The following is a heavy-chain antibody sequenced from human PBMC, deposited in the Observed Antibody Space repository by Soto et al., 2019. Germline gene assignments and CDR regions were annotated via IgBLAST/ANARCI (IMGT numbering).Heavy chain of an antibody. CDR3: ARETQYYDILTGYYRFPYYYGMDV. D-gene: IGHD3-9*01. Sequence: EVQLVESGGGLVKPGGSLRLSCAASGFTFSSYSMNWVRQAPGKGLEWVSSISSSSSYIYYADSVKGRFTISRDNAKNALYPQMSSLRAEDTAVYYCARETQYYDILTGYYRFPYYYGMDVWGQGTTVTVSS. CDR1: GFTFSSYS. CDR2: ISSSSSYI. V-gene: IGHV3-21*01. J-gene: IGHJ6*02.